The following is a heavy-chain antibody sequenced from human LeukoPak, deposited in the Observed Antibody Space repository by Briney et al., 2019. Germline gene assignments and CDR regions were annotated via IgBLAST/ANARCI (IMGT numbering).Heavy chain of an antibody. CDR3: AKDQDVAAAGTWGSIDY. D-gene: IGHD6-13*01. CDR1: DFKFDKHW. Sequence: GGSLRLSCVASDFKFDKHWMAWVRQAPGKGLEWVAVISYDATNEYYTDSVKGRFTISRDNSRNTLYLQMNSLRAEDTAVYYCAKDQDVAAAGTWGSIDYWGQGTLVTVSS. J-gene: IGHJ4*02. V-gene: IGHV3-30*18. CDR2: ISYDATNE.